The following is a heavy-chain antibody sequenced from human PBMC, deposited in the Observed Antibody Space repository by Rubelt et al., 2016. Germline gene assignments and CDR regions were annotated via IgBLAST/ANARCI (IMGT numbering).Heavy chain of an antibody. D-gene: IGHD3-22*01. V-gene: IGHV1-69*04. Sequence: QVQLVQSGAEVKKPGSSVKVSCKASGGTFSSYAISWVRQAPGQGLEWMGRIIPILGIANYAQKFQRRVTITADKSTSTAYMELSSLRSEDTAVYYCARDRLLADSSSGDAFDIWGQGTMVTVSS. CDR2: IIPILGIA. J-gene: IGHJ3*02. CDR3: ARDRLLADSSSGDAFDI. CDR1: GGTFSSYA.